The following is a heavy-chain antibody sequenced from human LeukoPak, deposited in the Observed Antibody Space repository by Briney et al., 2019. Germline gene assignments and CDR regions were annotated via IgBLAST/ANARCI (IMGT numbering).Heavy chain of an antibody. J-gene: IGHJ4*02. CDR1: GGSISSYY. Sequence: PSEILSLTCTVSGGSISSYYWSWIRQPPGKGLEWIGYIYYSGSTNYNPSLKSRVTISVDTSKNQFSLKLSSVTAADTAVYYCARGHGDYHGNHCFDYWGQGTLVTVSS. CDR3: ARGHGDYHGNHCFDY. CDR2: IYYSGST. D-gene: IGHD4-17*01. V-gene: IGHV4-59*01.